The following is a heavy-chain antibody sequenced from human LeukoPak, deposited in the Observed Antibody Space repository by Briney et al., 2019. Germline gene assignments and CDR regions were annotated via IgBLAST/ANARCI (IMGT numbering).Heavy chain of an antibody. D-gene: IGHD3-10*01. CDR2: IYYSGST. CDR1: GGSISSYY. Sequence: SETLSLTCTVSGGSISSYYWSWIRQPPGKGLEWIGYIYYSGSTNYNPSLKSRVTISVDTSKNQFSLKLSSVTAADTAVYYCARGENLYYYGSGRKYYFDYWGQGTLVTVSS. J-gene: IGHJ4*02. V-gene: IGHV4-59*12. CDR3: ARGENLYYYGSGRKYYFDY.